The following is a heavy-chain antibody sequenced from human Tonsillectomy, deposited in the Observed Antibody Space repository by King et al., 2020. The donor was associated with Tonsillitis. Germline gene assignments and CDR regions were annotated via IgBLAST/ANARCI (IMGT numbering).Heavy chain of an antibody. D-gene: IGHD4/OR15-4a*01. Sequence: QLQESGPGLVKPSETLSLTCTISGGSISSYYWSWIRQPPGKGLEWIGYIYHSGNTNYNPSLKNRVTISVDTSKNQFSLRLSSVTAADTAVYYCARGNPYGGRNIDIGGQGKRATAS. J-gene: IGHJ3*02. CDR2: IYHSGNT. CDR3: ARGNPYGGRNIDI. V-gene: IGHV4-59*01. CDR1: GGSISSYY.